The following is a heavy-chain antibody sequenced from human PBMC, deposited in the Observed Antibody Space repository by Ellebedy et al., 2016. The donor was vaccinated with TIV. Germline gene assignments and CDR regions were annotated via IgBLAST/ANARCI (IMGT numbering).Heavy chain of an antibody. J-gene: IGHJ4*02. CDR2: IIPILGKA. V-gene: IGHV1-69*10. Sequence: AASAKVSCKASGGTFSSYGISWVRQPPGQGLEWMGGIIPILGKANYAQKFQGRVTITADESTYTAYMELSSLRSEDTAVYYCARVGNYYGGNPSYYFDYWGQGTLVTVSS. CDR3: ARVGNYYGGNPSYYFDY. CDR1: GGTFSSYG. D-gene: IGHD4-23*01.